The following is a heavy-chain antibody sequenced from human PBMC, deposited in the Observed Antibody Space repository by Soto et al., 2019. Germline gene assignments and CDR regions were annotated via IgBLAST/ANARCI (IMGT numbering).Heavy chain of an antibody. CDR2: ISAYNGNT. CDR3: ARVPTRLLDYYYYGMDV. Sequence: ATVKVSCKASGYTFTSYGISWVRQAPGQGLEWMGWISAYNGNTNYAQKLQGRVTMTTDTSTSTAYMELRSLRSDDTAVYYCARVPTRLLDYYYYGMDVWGQGTTVTVSS. J-gene: IGHJ6*02. V-gene: IGHV1-18*01. CDR1: GYTFTSYG. D-gene: IGHD2-15*01.